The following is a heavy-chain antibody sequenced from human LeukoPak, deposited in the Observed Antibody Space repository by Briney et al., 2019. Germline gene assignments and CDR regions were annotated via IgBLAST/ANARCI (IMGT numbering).Heavy chain of an antibody. D-gene: IGHD4-11*01. V-gene: IGHV3-33*01. CDR1: GFIFSHYA. J-gene: IGHJ4*02. Sequence: GGSLRLSCAASGFIFSHYALHWVRQAPGKGLEWVAVIWSDGTNRYYGDSVKGRFSISRDDSQKRVFLQMKNLRADDTAVYYCARDAQRGFDYSNSLQYWGQGALVTVSS. CDR2: IWSDGTNR. CDR3: ARDAQRGFDYSNSLQY.